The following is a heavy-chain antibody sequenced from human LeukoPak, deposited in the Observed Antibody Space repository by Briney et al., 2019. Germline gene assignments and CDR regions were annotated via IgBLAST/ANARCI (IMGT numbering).Heavy chain of an antibody. J-gene: IGHJ4*02. CDR3: AREKFDSGSHTTPDY. Sequence: GGSLRLSCAASGFTFSTYGMHWVRQAPGKGLEWVTVIWFDGSHQYYADSVRGRFTVSRDNSKNTLYLQMNSLRAEDTAVYYCAREKFDSGSHTTPDYWGQGTLVTVSS. D-gene: IGHD1-26*01. V-gene: IGHV3-33*08. CDR1: GFTFSTYG. CDR2: IWFDGSHQ.